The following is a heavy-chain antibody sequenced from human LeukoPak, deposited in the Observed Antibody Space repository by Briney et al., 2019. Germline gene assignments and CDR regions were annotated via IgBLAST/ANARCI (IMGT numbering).Heavy chain of an antibody. CDR1: GFTFSSYA. D-gene: IGHD1-26*01. CDR2: IYSGGST. V-gene: IGHV3-53*01. J-gene: IGHJ3*02. Sequence: GGSLRLSCAASGFTFSSYAMSWDRQAPGKGLEWVSIIYSGGSTFYADSVKGRFTISRDNSKNTLYLQMNSLRAEDTAVYYCARGGSYLSAFDIWGQGTMVTVSS. CDR3: ARGGSYLSAFDI.